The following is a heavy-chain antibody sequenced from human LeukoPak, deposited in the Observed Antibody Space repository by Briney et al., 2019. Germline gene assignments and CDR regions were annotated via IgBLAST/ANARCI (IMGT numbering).Heavy chain of an antibody. CDR1: GGSISSGGYS. Sequence: PSETLSLTCAVSGGSISSGGYSWSWIRQPPGKGLEWIGYIYHSGSTYYNPSLKSRVTISVDTSKNQFSLKLSSVTAADTAVYYCARGIKKSSSWYGWGMDVWGQGTTVTVSS. CDR3: ARGIKKSSSWYGWGMDV. CDR2: IYHSGST. V-gene: IGHV4-30-2*01. D-gene: IGHD6-13*01. J-gene: IGHJ6*02.